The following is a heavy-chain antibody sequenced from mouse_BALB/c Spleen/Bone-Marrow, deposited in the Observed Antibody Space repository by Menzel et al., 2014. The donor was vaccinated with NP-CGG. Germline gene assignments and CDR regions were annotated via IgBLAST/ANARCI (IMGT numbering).Heavy chain of an antibody. CDR2: IYPGDGDT. CDR1: GYSFSNYW. CDR3: ASRGDYSYAMDY. J-gene: IGHJ4*01. V-gene: IGHV1-80*01. Sequence: VNVVESGAELVRPGSSVKISCKSSGYSFSNYWMNWMKPRPGQGLEWIGQIYPGDGDTNYNGKFKGKATLTADKSSSTAYMQLSSLTSEDSAVYFCASRGDYSYAMDYWGQGTSVTVSS. D-gene: IGHD1-1*01.